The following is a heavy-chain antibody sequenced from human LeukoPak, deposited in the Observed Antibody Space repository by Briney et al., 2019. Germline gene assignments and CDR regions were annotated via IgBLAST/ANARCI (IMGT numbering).Heavy chain of an antibody. V-gene: IGHV3-74*01. CDR3: ARLDILTGNYYYFEY. J-gene: IGHJ4*02. Sequence: GGSLRLSCAASGFTFSSYWMHWVRQAPGKGLVWASRIKSDGSVTTYADSVKGRFTISRDSAKNTLYLQMNSLRAEDTAVYFCARLDILTGNYYYFEYWGQGSLVTVSS. D-gene: IGHD3-9*01. CDR1: GFTFSSYW. CDR2: IKSDGSVT.